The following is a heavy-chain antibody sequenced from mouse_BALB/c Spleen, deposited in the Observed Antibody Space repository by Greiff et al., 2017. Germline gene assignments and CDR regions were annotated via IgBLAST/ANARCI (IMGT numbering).Heavy chain of an antibody. CDR2: ISYSGST. Sequence: DVKLVESGPGLVKPSQSLSLTCTVTGYSITSDYAWNWIRQFPGNKLEWMGYISYSGSTSYNPSLKSRISITRDTSKNQFFLQLNSVTTEDTATYYCARGIYYDYDDAYWGQGTLVTVSA. V-gene: IGHV3-2*02. D-gene: IGHD2-4*01. CDR3: ARGIYYDYDDAY. J-gene: IGHJ3*01. CDR1: GYSITSDYA.